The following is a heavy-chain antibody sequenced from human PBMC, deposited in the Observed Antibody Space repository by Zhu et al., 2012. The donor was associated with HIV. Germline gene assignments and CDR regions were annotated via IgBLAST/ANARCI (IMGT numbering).Heavy chain of an antibody. CDR2: IYYTGST. CDR1: GGSINSADYY. J-gene: IGHJ3*02. D-gene: IGHD5-24*01. V-gene: IGHV4-30-4*08. Sequence: QVQLQESGPRLVRPSQTLSLTCTVSGGSINSADYYWSWVRQPPGKGLEWVGYIYYTGSTYYNPSLKSRVILSLDMSKNQFSLKLRAVTAADTAVYYCVRSLSLEEAFDIWGQGTMVTVSS. CDR3: VRSLSLEEAFDI.